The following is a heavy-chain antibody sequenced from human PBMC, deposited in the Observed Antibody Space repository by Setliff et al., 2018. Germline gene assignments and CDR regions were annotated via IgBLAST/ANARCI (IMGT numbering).Heavy chain of an antibody. D-gene: IGHD6-6*01. CDR3: AKHDGRSSFDY. J-gene: IGHJ4*02. CDR2: IHYSGST. V-gene: IGHV4-39*01. CDR1: GGSISSGTYY. Sequence: PSETLSLTCTVSGGSISSGTYYWGWIRQPPGKGLEWIGSIHYSGSTYYNPSLESRVTVSVDTSKNQFSLKLSSVTAADTAVYYCAKHDGRSSFDYWGQGTLVTVSS.